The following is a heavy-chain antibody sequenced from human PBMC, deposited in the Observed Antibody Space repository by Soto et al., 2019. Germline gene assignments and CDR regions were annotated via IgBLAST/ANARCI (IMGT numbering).Heavy chain of an antibody. CDR2: ISGSGGST. V-gene: IGHV3-23*01. CDR3: AKGTYYDFWSGYYSDWFDP. D-gene: IGHD3-3*01. J-gene: IGHJ5*02. CDR1: GFTFSSYA. Sequence: GSLRLSCAASGFTFSSYAMSWVRQAPGKGLEWVSAISGSGGSTYYADSVKGRFTISRDNSKNTLYLQMNSLRAEDTAVYYCAKGTYYDFWSGYYSDWFDPWGQGTLVTVSS.